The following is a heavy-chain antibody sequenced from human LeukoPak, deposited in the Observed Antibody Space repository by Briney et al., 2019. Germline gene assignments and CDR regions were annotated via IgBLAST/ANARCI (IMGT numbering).Heavy chain of an antibody. J-gene: IGHJ4*02. CDR1: GYTFTSYD. CDR2: ISAYNGNT. D-gene: IGHD6-19*01. V-gene: IGHV1-18*01. Sequence: ASVKVSCKASGYTFTSYDINWVRQAPGQGLEWMGWISAYNGNTNYAQKLQGRVTMTTDKSTSTAYMELRSLRSDDTAVYYCARGLGYSSNLGGEDYWGQGTLVTVSS. CDR3: ARGLGYSSNLGGEDY.